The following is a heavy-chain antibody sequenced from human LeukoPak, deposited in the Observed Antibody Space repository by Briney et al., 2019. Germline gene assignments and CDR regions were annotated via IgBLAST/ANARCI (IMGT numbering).Heavy chain of an antibody. D-gene: IGHD6-19*01. CDR1: GGSISSSSYY. CDR2: IYYSGST. V-gene: IGHV4-39*01. J-gene: IGHJ1*01. CDR3: ARSIAVASTAEYFQH. Sequence: SETLSLTCTVSGGSISSSSYYWGWIRQPPGKGLEWIGSIYYSGSTYYNPSLKSQVTISVDTSKNQFSLKLSSVTAADTAVYYCARSIAVASTAEYFQHWGQGTLVTVSS.